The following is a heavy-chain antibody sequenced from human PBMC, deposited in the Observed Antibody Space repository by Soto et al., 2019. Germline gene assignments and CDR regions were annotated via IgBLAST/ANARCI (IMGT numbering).Heavy chain of an antibody. V-gene: IGHV5-51*01. CDR1: GYSFTSYW. D-gene: IGHD2-15*01. Sequence: PGESLKISCKGSGYSFTSYWIGWVRQMPGKGLEWMGIIYPGDSDTRYSPSFQGQVTISADKSISTAYLQWSSLKASDTAMYYCARAYLGHCSGGSCYASWFDPWGQGTLVTVS. CDR3: ARAYLGHCSGGSCYASWFDP. CDR2: IYPGDSDT. J-gene: IGHJ5*02.